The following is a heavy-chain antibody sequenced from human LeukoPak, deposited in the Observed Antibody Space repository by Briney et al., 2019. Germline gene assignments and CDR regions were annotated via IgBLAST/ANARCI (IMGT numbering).Heavy chain of an antibody. CDR3: ARGCIVVVPAAVNRAHNWFDP. CDR1: GYTFTSYY. J-gene: IGHJ5*02. Sequence: GASVKVSCKASGYTFTSYYMHWVRQPPAQGLEWMGIINPSGGSTSYAQKFQGRVTMTRDTSTSTVYMELSSLRSEDTAVYYCARGCIVVVPAAVNRAHNWFDPWGQGTLVTVSS. CDR2: INPSGGST. V-gene: IGHV1-46*01. D-gene: IGHD2-2*01.